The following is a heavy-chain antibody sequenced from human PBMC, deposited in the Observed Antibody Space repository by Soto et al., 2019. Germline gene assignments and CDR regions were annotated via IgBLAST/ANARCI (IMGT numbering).Heavy chain of an antibody. J-gene: IGHJ4*02. V-gene: IGHV4-30-4*01. CDR2: IYYSGST. D-gene: IGHD5-18*01. Sequence: TLSHTGAVAGGSSGSGYDYRLGIRQPPGKGLEWIGYIYYSGSTYYNPSLKSRVTISVDTSKNQFSLKLSSVTAADTAVYYCAREGRYSYGYESDYWGQGTLVTVSS. CDR1: GGSSGSGYDY. CDR3: AREGRYSYGYESDY.